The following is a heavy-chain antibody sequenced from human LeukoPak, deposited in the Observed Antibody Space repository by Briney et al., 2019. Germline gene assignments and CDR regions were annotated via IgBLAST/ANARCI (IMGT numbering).Heavy chain of an antibody. CDR3: ARDLEYQLLGPFDY. CDR1: GFTFSSYA. D-gene: IGHD2-2*01. V-gene: IGHV3-30-3*01. J-gene: IGHJ4*02. Sequence: GGSLRLSCAASGFTFSSYAMHWVRQAPGKGLEWVAVISYDGGNKYYADSVKGRFTISRDNSKNTLYLQMNSLRAEDTAVYYCARDLEYQLLGPFDYWGQGTLVTVSS. CDR2: ISYDGGNK.